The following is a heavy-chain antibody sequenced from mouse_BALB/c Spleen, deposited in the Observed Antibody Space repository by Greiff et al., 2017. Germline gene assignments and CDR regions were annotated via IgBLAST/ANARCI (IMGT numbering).Heavy chain of an antibody. D-gene: IGHD2-3*01. CDR3: ARLYDGYPSFDY. V-gene: IGHV5-6*02. J-gene: IGHJ2*01. CDR2: ISSGGSYT. CDR1: GFTFSSYG. Sequence: EVKLVESGGDLVKPGGSLKLSCAASGFTFSSYGMSWVRQTPDKRLEWVATISSGGSYTYYPDSVKGRFTISRDNAKNTLYLQMSSLKSEDTAMYYCARLYDGYPSFDYWGQGTTLTVSS.